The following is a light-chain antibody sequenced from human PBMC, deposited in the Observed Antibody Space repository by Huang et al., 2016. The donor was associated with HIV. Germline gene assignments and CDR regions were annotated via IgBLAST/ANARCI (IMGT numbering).Light chain of an antibody. CDR3: QHYSNWPPLT. Sequence: IILTQSPATLSVSPGEGATLSCRASQSIGTNLAWYQQGPGQAPRLRLDGATTRATVVPVVFIGGGSGTQFYLTLSSLQSEDFATYYCQHYSNWPPLTFGGGTKVDI. J-gene: IGKJ4*01. V-gene: IGKV3-15*01. CDR1: QSIGTN. CDR2: GAT.